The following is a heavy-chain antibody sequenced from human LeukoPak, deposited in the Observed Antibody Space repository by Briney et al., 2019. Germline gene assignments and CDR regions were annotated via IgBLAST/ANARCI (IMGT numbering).Heavy chain of an antibody. CDR3: ARTFTAAARGYSYGESFDY. CDR1: GGSISSSSYY. V-gene: IGHV4-39*07. Sequence: SETLSLTCTVSGGSISSSSYYWGWIRQPPGKGLEWIGSIYYSGSTYYNPSLKSRVTISVDTSKNQFSLKLSSVTAADTAVYYCARTFTAAARGYSYGESFDYWGQGTLVTVSS. CDR2: IYYSGST. D-gene: IGHD5-18*01. J-gene: IGHJ4*02.